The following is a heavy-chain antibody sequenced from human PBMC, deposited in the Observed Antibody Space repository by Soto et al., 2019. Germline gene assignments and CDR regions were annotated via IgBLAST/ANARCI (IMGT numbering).Heavy chain of an antibody. Sequence: GGSLRLSCAASGFTFSSYAMHWVRQAPGKGLEYVSAISSNGGSTYYADSVKGRFTISRDNSKNTLYLQMGSLRAEDMAVYYCAREGGGYGHLDYWGQGTLVTVSS. CDR1: GFTFSSYA. D-gene: IGHD5-12*01. J-gene: IGHJ4*02. CDR3: AREGGGYGHLDY. V-gene: IGHV3-64*02. CDR2: ISSNGGST.